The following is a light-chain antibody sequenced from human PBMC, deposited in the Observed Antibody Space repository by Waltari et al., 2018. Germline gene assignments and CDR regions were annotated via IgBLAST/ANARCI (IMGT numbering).Light chain of an antibody. CDR3: SSYAGNDLVI. J-gene: IGLJ2*01. V-gene: IGLV2-14*01. CDR1: NSDVGSYHY. Sequence: QSALTQPASASRSPAPSITIPCTGTNSDVGSYHYVHWYQQHPGKAPKLMIYEVTNRPAGLSNRFSGSKSGNTASLTITELQAEDEADYYCSSYAGNDLVIFGGGTKLTVL. CDR2: EVT.